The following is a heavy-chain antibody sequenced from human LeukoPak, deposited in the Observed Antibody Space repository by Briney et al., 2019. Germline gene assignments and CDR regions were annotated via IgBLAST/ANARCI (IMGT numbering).Heavy chain of an antibody. J-gene: IGHJ6*03. CDR2: IIPIFGTA. V-gene: IGHV1-69*05. D-gene: IGHD3-3*01. CDR1: GGTFSSYA. CDR3: AGDFWSGYYIEVEYYYYMDV. Sequence: SVKVSCKASGGTFSSYAISWVRQAPGQGLEWMGGIIPIFGTANYAQKFQGRVTITTDESTSTAYMELSSLRSEDTAAYYCAGDFWSGYYIEVEYYYYMDVWGKGTTVTVSS.